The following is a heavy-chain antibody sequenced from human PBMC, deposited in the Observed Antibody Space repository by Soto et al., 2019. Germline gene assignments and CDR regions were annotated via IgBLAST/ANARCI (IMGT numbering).Heavy chain of an antibody. D-gene: IGHD2-15*01. V-gene: IGHV1-69*06. Sequence: QVQLVQSGAEVKKPGSSVKVSCKASGGTFSSYAISWVRQAPGQGLEWMGGIIPIFGTANYAQKFQGRVTITADNSTSTAYMELSSLRSEDTAVYYCAGRGYCSGGSCYSRYQNWFDPWGQGTLVTVSS. CDR3: AGRGYCSGGSCYSRYQNWFDP. CDR2: IIPIFGTA. J-gene: IGHJ5*02. CDR1: GGTFSSYA.